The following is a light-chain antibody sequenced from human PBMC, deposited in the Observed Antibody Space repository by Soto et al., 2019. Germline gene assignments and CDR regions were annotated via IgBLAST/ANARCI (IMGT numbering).Light chain of an antibody. CDR2: QDS. V-gene: IGLV3-1*01. CDR1: KWGDKY. Sequence: SYELTHPPSVSVSPGQTASITCSGDKWGDKYACWYQQKPGQSPVLVIYQDSKLPSGILERFSGSNSGNTATLTIRGTQAMDEADYYCQAWDSSTAVFGGGTKLTVL. J-gene: IGLJ2*01. CDR3: QAWDSSTAV.